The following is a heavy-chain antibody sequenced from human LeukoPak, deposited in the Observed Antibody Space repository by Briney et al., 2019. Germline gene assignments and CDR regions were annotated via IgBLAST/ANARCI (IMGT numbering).Heavy chain of an antibody. Sequence: GRSLRLSCAASGFTFSSYWMSWVRQAPGKGLEWVANIKQDGSEKYYVDSVKGRFTISRDNAKNSLYLQMNSLRAEDTAVYYCARVRRYCSSTSCYRLDYWGQGTLVTVSS. CDR1: GFTFSSYW. D-gene: IGHD2-2*01. CDR2: IKQDGSEK. V-gene: IGHV3-7*04. CDR3: ARVRRYCSSTSCYRLDY. J-gene: IGHJ4*02.